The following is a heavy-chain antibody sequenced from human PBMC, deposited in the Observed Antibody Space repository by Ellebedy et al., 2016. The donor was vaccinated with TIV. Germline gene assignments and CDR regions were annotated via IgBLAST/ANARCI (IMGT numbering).Heavy chain of an antibody. CDR1: GYTFTSYG. Sequence: AASVKVSCKASGYTFTSYGISWVRQAPGQGLEWMGWISAYNGNTNYAQKLQGRVTMTTDTSTSTAYMELRSLRSDDTAVYYCARDGATYYYDSSGYYNFDYWGQGTLVTVSS. D-gene: IGHD3-22*01. CDR2: ISAYNGNT. V-gene: IGHV1-18*04. J-gene: IGHJ4*02. CDR3: ARDGATYYYDSSGYYNFDY.